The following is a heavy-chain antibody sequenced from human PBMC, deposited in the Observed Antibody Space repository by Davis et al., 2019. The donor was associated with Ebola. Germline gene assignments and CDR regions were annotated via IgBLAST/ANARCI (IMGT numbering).Heavy chain of an antibody. V-gene: IGHV3-23*01. CDR1: GFTFSTYA. CDR2: IVGSASDT. Sequence: GGSLRLSCAASGFTFSTYAMNWVRQAPGKGLEWVSTIVGSASDTYADSVKGRFTISRDNSKSTLYLQMDSLRDDDTAVYYCAKRYSSAYSCGMDVWGQGTTVTVSS. D-gene: IGHD6-19*01. J-gene: IGHJ6*02. CDR3: AKRYSSAYSCGMDV.